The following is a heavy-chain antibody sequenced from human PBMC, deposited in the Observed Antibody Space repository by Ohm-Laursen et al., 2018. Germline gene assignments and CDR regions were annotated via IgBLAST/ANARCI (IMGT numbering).Heavy chain of an antibody. J-gene: IGHJ3*02. V-gene: IGHV1-46*01. CDR3: ARDESIFGVILASDAFDI. CDR1: GYTFTSYY. D-gene: IGHD3-3*01. CDR2: INPSGGST. Sequence: ASVKVSCKASGYTFTSYYMHWVRQAPGQGLEWMGIINPSGGSTSYAQKFQGRVTMTRDTSTSTVYMELSSLRSEDTAVYYCARDESIFGVILASDAFDIWGQGTMVTVSS.